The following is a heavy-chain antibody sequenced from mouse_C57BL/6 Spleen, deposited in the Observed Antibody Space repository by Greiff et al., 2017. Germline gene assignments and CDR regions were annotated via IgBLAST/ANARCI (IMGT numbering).Heavy chain of an antibody. CDR3: ARGSNSHFDY. CDR1: GYAFSSSW. CDR2: IYPGDGDT. V-gene: IGHV1-82*01. J-gene: IGHJ2*01. Sequence: VQLQQSGPELVKPGASVKISCKASGYAFSSSWMNWVKQRPGKGLEWIGRIYPGDGDTNYNGKFKGKATLTADKSSSTAYMQLSSLTSEDSAVXFCARGSNSHFDYWGQGTTLTVSS. D-gene: IGHD2-5*01.